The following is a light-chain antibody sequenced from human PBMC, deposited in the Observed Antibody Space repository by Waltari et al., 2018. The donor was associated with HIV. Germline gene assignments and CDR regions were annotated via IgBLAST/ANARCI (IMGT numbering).Light chain of an antibody. V-gene: IGLV2-14*01. J-gene: IGLJ3*02. Sequence: QSALTQPASVSGSPGQSITISCTGTSSDLDNFKSVSWYQHPPGKAPKVIIYEVSNRPSGVSYRFAGSKSGHTASLTISGLQAEDEADYFCMSYISSATPEFGGGTKLTVL. CDR2: EVS. CDR3: MSYISSATPE. CDR1: SSDLDNFKS.